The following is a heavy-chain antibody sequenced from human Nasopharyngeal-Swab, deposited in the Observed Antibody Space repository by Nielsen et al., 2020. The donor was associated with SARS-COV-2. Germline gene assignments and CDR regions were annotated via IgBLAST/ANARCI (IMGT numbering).Heavy chain of an antibody. CDR2: IYPGDSDI. J-gene: IGHJ4*02. CDR1: GYSFTSYW. V-gene: IGHV5-51*01. CDR3: ASGSVVTLVHY. D-gene: IGHD3-22*01. Sequence: GGSLRLSCKGSGYSFTSYWIGWVRQMPGKGLEWMGIIYPGDSDIRYSPSFQGQVTISADKSISTAYLQWSSLKASDTAMYYCASGSVVTLVHYWGQGTLVTVSS.